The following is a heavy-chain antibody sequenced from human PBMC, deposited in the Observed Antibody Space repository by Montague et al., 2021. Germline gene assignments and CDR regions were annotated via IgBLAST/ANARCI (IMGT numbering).Heavy chain of an antibody. Sequence: SETLSLTCTVSSGPIFHAHWSWVRQPPGKGLEWLGSMFYGGATSNSPSLKSRVTMSIDTSTNQFSLKLSFVTAADTAVYYCAKQDYFVSGTSYKGFDPWGQGILVTVSS. V-gene: IGHV4-59*08. CDR3: AKQDYFVSGTSYKGFDP. CDR2: MFYGGAT. CDR1: SGPIFHAH. J-gene: IGHJ5*02. D-gene: IGHD3-10*01.